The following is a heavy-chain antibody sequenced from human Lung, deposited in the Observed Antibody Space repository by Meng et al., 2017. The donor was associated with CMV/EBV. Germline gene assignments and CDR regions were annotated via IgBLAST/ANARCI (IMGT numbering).Heavy chain of an antibody. CDR1: GGSLGDYF. J-gene: IGHJ6*02. CDR3: ARMIMNNYDYHFAMDV. D-gene: IGHD3-16*01. V-gene: IGHV4-34*01. CDR2: IDHSGST. Sequence: SETLSLXCTVYGGSLGDYFWTWIRQPPGKGLEWIGEIDHSGSTKYNPSLKSRATISDDASKNQLSLKLRSLTAADTAVYYCARMIMNNYDYHFAMDVWGQGTSVTFSS.